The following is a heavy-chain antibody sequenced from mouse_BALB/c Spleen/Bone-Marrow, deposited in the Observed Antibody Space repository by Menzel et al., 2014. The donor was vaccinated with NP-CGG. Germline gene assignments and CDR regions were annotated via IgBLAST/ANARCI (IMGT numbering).Heavy chain of an antibody. CDR3: ARDFTTASYWYFDV. V-gene: IGHV7-3*02. Sequence: EVKVVESGGGLVQPGGSLRLSCATSGFTFTDYYMSWVRQPPGKALEWLGFIRNKANGYTTEYSASVKGRFTISRDNSQSILYLQMNTLIAEDSATYYCARDFTTASYWYFDVWGAGTTVTVSS. D-gene: IGHD1-2*01. CDR1: GFTFTDYY. J-gene: IGHJ1*01. CDR2: IRNKANGYTT.